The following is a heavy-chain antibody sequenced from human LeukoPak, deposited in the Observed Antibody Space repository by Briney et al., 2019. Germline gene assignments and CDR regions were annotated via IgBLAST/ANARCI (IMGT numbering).Heavy chain of an antibody. CDR3: ARSTYYGSGSYAFDI. Sequence: GGSLRLSCAASGFTFSNYWMHWVRQTPGKGLVWISRIHSDGSTTYADSVKGRFTISTNSAKNTLYQQMNTLRAEDTAVYYCARSTYYGSGSYAFDIWGQGTLVTVSS. CDR1: GFTFSNYW. J-gene: IGHJ3*02. CDR2: IHSDGST. V-gene: IGHV3-74*01. D-gene: IGHD3-10*01.